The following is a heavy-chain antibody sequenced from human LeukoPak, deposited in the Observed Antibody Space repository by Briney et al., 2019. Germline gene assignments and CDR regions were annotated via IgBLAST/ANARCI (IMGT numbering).Heavy chain of an antibody. Sequence: GGSLRLSCAASGITLRSYAMSWVRQAPGKGLEWVSGISDSGGGTYYADSVKGRFTISRDNSKNTVYLQMNSLRGEDTAVYYCVREGLRPYFDYWGQGTLVTVSS. CDR3: VREGLRPYFDY. CDR1: GITLRSYA. J-gene: IGHJ4*02. V-gene: IGHV3-23*01. CDR2: ISDSGGGT.